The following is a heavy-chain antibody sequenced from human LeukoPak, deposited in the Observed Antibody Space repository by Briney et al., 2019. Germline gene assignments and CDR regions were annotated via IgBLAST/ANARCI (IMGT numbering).Heavy chain of an antibody. D-gene: IGHD2-8*01. CDR1: GGSISSSSYY. V-gene: IGHV4-39*07. J-gene: IGHJ5*02. CDR3: ARDTTNLMVYPNWFDP. CDR2: IYYSGST. Sequence: SETLSLTCTVSGGSISSSSYYWGWIRQPPGKGLEWIGSIYYSGSTYYNPSLKSRVTISVDTSKNQFSLKLSSVTAADTAVYYCARDTTNLMVYPNWFDPWGQGTLVTVSS.